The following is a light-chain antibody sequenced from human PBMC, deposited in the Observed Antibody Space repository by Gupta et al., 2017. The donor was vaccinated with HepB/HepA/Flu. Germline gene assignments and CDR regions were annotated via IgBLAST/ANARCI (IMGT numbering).Light chain of an antibody. Sequence: DVVVTQSPLPLTVTLGQPASISCRYSHSLVHSDGNTYLSWFHQGPGQSPRLLIYEVSERDSGVPDRFSGSGSGTDFTLKISTVEADDVGIYYCKQDQYCPLTFGQGTKLEVK. CDR2: EVS. V-gene: IGKV2-30*02. J-gene: IGKJ1*01. CDR1: HSLVHSDGNTY. CDR3: KQDQYCPLT.